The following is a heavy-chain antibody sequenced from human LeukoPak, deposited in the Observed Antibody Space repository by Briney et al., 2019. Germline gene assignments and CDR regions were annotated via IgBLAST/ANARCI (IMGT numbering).Heavy chain of an antibody. CDR2: ISGSGGST. CDR1: GFTFSSYA. V-gene: IGHV3-23*01. D-gene: IGHD3-22*01. J-gene: IGHJ1*01. Sequence: HSGGSLRLSCAASGFTFSSYAMSWVRQAPGKGLEWVSAISGSGGSTYYADSVKGRFTISRDNSKNTLYLQMNSLRAEDTAVYYCTTEMIVVGGFDFQQWGQGTLVTVSS. CDR3: TTEMIVVGGFDFQQ.